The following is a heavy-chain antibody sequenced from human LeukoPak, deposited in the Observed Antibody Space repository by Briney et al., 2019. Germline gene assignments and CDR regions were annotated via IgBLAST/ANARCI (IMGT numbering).Heavy chain of an antibody. CDR2: ISYDGSNK. CDR3: AREGKRADCSSTSCYPPLYYYYYMDV. CDR1: GFTFSSYG. Sequence: GGSLRLSCAASGFTFSSYGMHWVRQAPGKGLEWVAVISYDGSNKYYADSVKGRFTISRDNSKNTLYLQMNSLRAEDTAVYYCAREGKRADCSSTSCYPPLYYYYYMDVWGKGTTVTVSS. V-gene: IGHV3-30*06. D-gene: IGHD2-2*01. J-gene: IGHJ6*03.